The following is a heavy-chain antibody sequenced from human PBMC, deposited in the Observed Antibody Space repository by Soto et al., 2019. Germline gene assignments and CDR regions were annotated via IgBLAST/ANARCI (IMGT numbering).Heavy chain of an antibody. CDR1: GGSFSGYY. CDR2: INHSGST. V-gene: IGHV4-34*01. J-gene: IGHJ6*02. Sequence: KPSETLSLTCAVYGGSFSGYYWSWIRQPPGKGLEWIGEINHSGSTNCNPSLKSRVAISVDTSKNQFSLKLSSVTAADTAVYYCAREREYDFWSGYFSSGMDVWGQGTTVTVSS. D-gene: IGHD3-3*01. CDR3: AREREYDFWSGYFSSGMDV.